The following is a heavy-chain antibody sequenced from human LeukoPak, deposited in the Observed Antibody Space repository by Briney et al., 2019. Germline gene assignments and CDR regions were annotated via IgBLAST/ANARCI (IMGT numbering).Heavy chain of an antibody. J-gene: IGHJ4*02. D-gene: IGHD5-18*01. Sequence: GDSLKISCWASGYTITTYWIGWVRQMPGRGLEWMGIIYPGDSDVRYSPSFQGQVTISADKSISTAYLQWSGLKASDTAMYYCARQIPVYGYGSIDYWGQGTLVTVSS. CDR3: ARQIPVYGYGSIDY. CDR1: GYTITTYW. V-gene: IGHV5-51*01. CDR2: IYPGDSDV.